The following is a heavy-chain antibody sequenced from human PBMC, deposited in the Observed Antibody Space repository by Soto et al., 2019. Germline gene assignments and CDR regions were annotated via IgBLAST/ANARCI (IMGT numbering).Heavy chain of an antibody. CDR1: GFTLSTYD. CDR2: LSYAGDT. J-gene: IGHJ6*03. V-gene: IGHV3-13*01. Sequence: EVQLVESGGGLVQPGGSLRLSCAASGFTLSTYDMDWVRQATGKGLERVAALSYAGDTYYPGSVKGRFTVSRESAKNSLYLQMNSLTAGDTAVYYCAKGPHSASWYYFIDVWGKGTTLTVSS. D-gene: IGHD6-25*01. CDR3: AKGPHSASWYYFIDV.